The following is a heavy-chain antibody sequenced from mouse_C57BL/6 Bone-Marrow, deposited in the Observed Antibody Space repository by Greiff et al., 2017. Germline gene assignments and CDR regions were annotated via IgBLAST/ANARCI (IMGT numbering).Heavy chain of an antibody. CDR3: ARKPPYYGSRYVFAY. J-gene: IGHJ3*01. CDR2: ILPGSGST. Sequence: QVQLQQSGAELMKPAASVKLSCHATGYTFTGYWIEWVKQRPGHGLEWIGEILPGSGSTNYNEKFKGKATFTADTSSNTAYMQLSSLTTEDSAIYYCARKPPYYGSRYVFAYWGQGTLVTVSA. CDR1: GYTFTGYW. V-gene: IGHV1-9*01. D-gene: IGHD1-1*01.